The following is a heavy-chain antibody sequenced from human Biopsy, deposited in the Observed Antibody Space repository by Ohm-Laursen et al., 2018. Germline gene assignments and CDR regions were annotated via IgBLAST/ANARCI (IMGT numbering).Heavy chain of an antibody. CDR1: GYTLAGFG. Sequence: ASVKVSCKASGYTLAGFGVGWVRQAPGQGLEWMGWISANSGNTNYAQKFQGRVTMTADTSTSTAYMELRSLTSDDTAIYYCARGMAVAVTLYYFDYWGQGALLTVS. CDR2: ISANSGNT. V-gene: IGHV1-18*01. D-gene: IGHD6-19*01. CDR3: ARGMAVAVTLYYFDY. J-gene: IGHJ4*02.